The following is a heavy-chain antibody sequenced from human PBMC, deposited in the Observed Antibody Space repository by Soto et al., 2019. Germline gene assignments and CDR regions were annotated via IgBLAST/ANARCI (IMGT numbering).Heavy chain of an antibody. J-gene: IGHJ4*02. Sequence: PSETLSLTCTVSGGSINNYYWSWIRQPPGKGLEWFGFIDYSGGTNYNPSLKSRLTTSADTSKNKFSLKMSSVTAADTAVCYCVTHGLMALSNFAIDYWGQGTLVTVSS. CDR2: IDYSGGT. V-gene: IGHV4-59*01. CDR3: VTHGLMALSNFAIDY. CDR1: GGSINNYY. D-gene: IGHD3-16*01.